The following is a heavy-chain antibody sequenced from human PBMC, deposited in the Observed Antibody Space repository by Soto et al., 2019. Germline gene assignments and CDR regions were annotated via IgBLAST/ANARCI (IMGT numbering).Heavy chain of an antibody. CDR2: IYYSGST. Sequence: SETLSLTCTVSGGSISSYYWSWIRQPPGKGLEWIGYIYYSGSTNYNPSLKSRVTISVDTSKNQFSLKLSSVTAADTAVYYCARALTGGYDILTGYYNRPTWFDPWGQGTLVTVSS. CDR1: GGSISSYY. D-gene: IGHD3-9*01. V-gene: IGHV4-59*08. CDR3: ARALTGGYDILTGYYNRPTWFDP. J-gene: IGHJ5*02.